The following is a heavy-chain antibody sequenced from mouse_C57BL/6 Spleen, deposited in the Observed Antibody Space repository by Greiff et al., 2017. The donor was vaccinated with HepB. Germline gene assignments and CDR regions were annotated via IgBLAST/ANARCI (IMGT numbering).Heavy chain of an antibody. CDR3: ARGRQLRLRYYAMDY. D-gene: IGHD3-2*02. V-gene: IGHV1-18*01. CDR1: GYTFTDYN. CDR2: INPNNGGT. J-gene: IGHJ4*01. Sequence: EVQRVESGPELVKPGASVKIPCKASGYTFTDYNMDWVKQSHGKSLEWIGDINPNNGGTIYNQKFKGKATLTVDKSSSTAYMELRSLTSEDTAVYYCARGRQLRLRYYAMDYWGQGTSVTVSS.